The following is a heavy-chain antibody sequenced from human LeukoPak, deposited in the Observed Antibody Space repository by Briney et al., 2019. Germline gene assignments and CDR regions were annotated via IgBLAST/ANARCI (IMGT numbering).Heavy chain of an antibody. D-gene: IGHD2/OR15-2a*01. Sequence: GGSLRLSRAPSGFAFSIYWMTWVRQAPGKGLEWVANINQDGTEKNYVDSVKGRFTISRDNAKNSLYLQMNSLRAEDAAVYYCARNMGDSWGQGNLVTVSS. CDR2: INQDGTEK. V-gene: IGHV3-7*04. CDR3: ARNMGDS. J-gene: IGHJ4*02. CDR1: GFAFSIYW.